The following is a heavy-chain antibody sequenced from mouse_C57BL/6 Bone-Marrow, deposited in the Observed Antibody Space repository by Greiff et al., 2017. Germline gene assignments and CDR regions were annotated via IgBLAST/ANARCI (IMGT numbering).Heavy chain of an antibody. CDR1: GYTFTDYY. CDR3: ARGDGYYGDFDV. V-gene: IGHV1-19*01. J-gene: IGHJ1*03. Sequence: VQLKESGPVLVKPGASVKMSCKASGYTFTDYYMNWVKQSHGKSLEWIGVINPYNGGTSYNQKFKGKATLTVDKSSRTAYMVLNSLTSEDSAVYYCARGDGYYGDFDVWGTGTTVTVSS. CDR2: INPYNGGT. D-gene: IGHD2-3*01.